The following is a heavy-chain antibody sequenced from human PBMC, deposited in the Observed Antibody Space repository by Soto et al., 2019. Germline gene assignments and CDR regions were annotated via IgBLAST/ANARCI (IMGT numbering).Heavy chain of an antibody. CDR2: FDPEDGET. CDR1: GYTLTELS. J-gene: IGHJ3*02. CDR3: ATGDSGSYFFAFDI. Sequence: ASVKVSCKVSGYTLTELSMHWVRQAPGKGLEWMGGFDPEDGETIYAQKFQGRVTMTEDTSTDTAYMELSSLRSEDTAVYYCATGDSGSYFFAFDIWGQGTMGTVSS. D-gene: IGHD1-26*01. V-gene: IGHV1-24*01.